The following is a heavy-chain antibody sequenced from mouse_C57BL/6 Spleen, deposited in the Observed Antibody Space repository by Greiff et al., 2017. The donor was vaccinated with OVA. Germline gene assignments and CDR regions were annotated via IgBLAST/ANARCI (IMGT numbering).Heavy chain of an antibody. CDR3: ARSFFAY. J-gene: IGHJ3*01. Sequence: EVLLVESGGGLVKPGGSLKLSCAASGFTFSDYGMHWVRQAPEQGLEWVAYISSGSSNIYYADTVKGRFTISRDNAKNTLFLQMTSLRSEDTAMYYCARSFFAYWGQGTLVTVSA. V-gene: IGHV5-17*01. CDR2: ISSGSSNI. CDR1: GFTFSDYG.